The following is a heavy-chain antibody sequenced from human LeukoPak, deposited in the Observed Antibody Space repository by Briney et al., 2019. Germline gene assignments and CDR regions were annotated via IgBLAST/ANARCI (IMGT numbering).Heavy chain of an antibody. CDR1: GFTFSSYA. CDR3: AKDGRGEWLLFHDAFDI. Sequence: PGASLRLSCAASGFTFSSYAMTWVRPAPGKGLEWVSAICGSGGSTYYADSVKGPFTISRDNSKNTLYLQMNSLRAEDTAVYYCAKDGRGEWLLFHDAFDIWGQGTMVTVSS. J-gene: IGHJ3*02. CDR2: ICGSGGST. V-gene: IGHV3-23*01. D-gene: IGHD3-3*01.